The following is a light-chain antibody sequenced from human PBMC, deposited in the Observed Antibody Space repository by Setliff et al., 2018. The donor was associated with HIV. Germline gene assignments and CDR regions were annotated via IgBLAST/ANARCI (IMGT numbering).Light chain of an antibody. Sequence: QSVLTQPASVSGSPGQSITISCTGTSSDVGGYNFVSWYQQYPGKAPKLLIFEVSNRPSGVSNRFSGSKSGNTASLTISGLQAEDEADYYCCSYTSSTTRLFGGGTKVT. CDR2: EVS. J-gene: IGLJ3*02. V-gene: IGLV2-14*01. CDR3: CSYTSSTTRL. CDR1: SSDVGGYNF.